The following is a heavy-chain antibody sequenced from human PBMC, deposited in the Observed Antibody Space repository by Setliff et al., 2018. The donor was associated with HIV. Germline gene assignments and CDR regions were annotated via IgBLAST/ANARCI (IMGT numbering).Heavy chain of an antibody. CDR3: ARGFEGYCSGASCHWFDS. D-gene: IGHD2-15*01. J-gene: IGHJ5*01. Sequence: PSETLSLTCAVYGGSLTDYDWTWIRQTPAKGLEWIGEISHSGRTNYNPSLKTRLIISRDTSKNQFSLRLSSATVADTAIYYCARGFEGYCSGASCHWFDSWGQGTLVTV. V-gene: IGHV4-34*01. CDR1: GGSLTDYD. CDR2: ISHSGRT.